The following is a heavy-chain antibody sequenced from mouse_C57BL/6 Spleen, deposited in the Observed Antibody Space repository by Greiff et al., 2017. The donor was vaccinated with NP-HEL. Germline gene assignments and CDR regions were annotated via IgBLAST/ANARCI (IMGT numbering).Heavy chain of an antibody. J-gene: IGHJ2*01. Sequence: QVQLQQPGAELVMPGASVKLSCKASGYTFTSYWMHWVKQGPGQGLEWIGEIDPSDSYTNYNQKFKGKSTLTVDKSSSTAYMQLSSLTSEDSAVYYCARSAYYSNSGVDYWGQGTTLTVSS. CDR1: GYTFTSYW. CDR2: IDPSDSYT. V-gene: IGHV1-69*01. CDR3: ARSAYYSNSGVDY. D-gene: IGHD2-5*01.